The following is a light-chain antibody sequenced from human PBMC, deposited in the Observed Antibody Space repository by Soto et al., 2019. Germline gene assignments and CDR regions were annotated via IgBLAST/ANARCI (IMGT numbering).Light chain of an antibody. V-gene: IGKV3-20*01. CDR2: GAS. Sequence: EIVLTQSPGTLSLSPGKRATLSCRASQSISSSYLAWYQQRPGQAPRLLIYGASSRATGIPDRFSGSGSGTEFTLTISRLEPEDFAVYYCQQYGSSPNTFGQGTRLEIK. CDR1: QSISSSY. J-gene: IGKJ5*01. CDR3: QQYGSSPNT.